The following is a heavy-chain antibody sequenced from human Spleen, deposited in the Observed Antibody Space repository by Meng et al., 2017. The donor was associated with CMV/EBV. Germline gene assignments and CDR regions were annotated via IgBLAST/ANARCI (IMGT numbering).Heavy chain of an antibody. Sequence: GGSLRLSCAASGFTFSSYWMSWVRQAPGKGLEWVANIKQDGSEKYYVDSVKGRFTISRDNAKNSLYLQMNSLSAEDTAVYYCATGRGSTSWSTEGSFDYWGQGTLVTVSS. J-gene: IGHJ4*02. CDR3: ATGRGSTSWSTEGSFDY. D-gene: IGHD2-2*01. CDR1: GFTFSSYW. V-gene: IGHV3-7*01. CDR2: IKQDGSEK.